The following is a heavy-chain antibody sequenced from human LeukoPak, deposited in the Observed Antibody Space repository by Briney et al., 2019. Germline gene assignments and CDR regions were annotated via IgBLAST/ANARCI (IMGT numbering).Heavy chain of an antibody. V-gene: IGHV3-7*05. D-gene: IGHD7-27*01. CDR1: GFRFSTYW. CDR3: ARDWNWGSDY. Sequence: GGSLRLSCVASGFRFSTYWMSWVRQAPGKGLEWVANIKEDGSEKYYVDSVKGRFTISRDNAKNSLYLQMNSPRAEDTAVYYCARDWNWGSDYWGQGTLVTVSS. CDR2: IKEDGSEK. J-gene: IGHJ4*02.